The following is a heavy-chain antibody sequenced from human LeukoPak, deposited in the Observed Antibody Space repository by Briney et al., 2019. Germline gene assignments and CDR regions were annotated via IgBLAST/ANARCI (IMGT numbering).Heavy chain of an antibody. CDR3: ARSIGNYYGSGSYPLL. Sequence: SETLSLTCTVSGGSISTFYWSWIRQPAGKGLEWIGHIYTRGSTNYNPSLKSRVTMSVDTSKNQFSLKLSSVTAADTAVYYCARSIGNYYGSGSYPLLWGQGTLVTVSS. D-gene: IGHD3-10*01. CDR1: GGSISTFY. CDR2: IYTRGST. J-gene: IGHJ4*02. V-gene: IGHV4-4*07.